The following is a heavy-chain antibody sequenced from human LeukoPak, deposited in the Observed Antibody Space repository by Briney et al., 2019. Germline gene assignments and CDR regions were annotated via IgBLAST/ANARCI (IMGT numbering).Heavy chain of an antibody. CDR1: GVSITTYY. Sequence: PSETLSLTCTVSGVSITTYYWSWIRQPPGKGLEWIGYIYHSGSTNYNPSLKSRVTISIDMSKNQFSLRLSSVTAADTAMYYCVKSGGYGLIDYWGQGTLVTVSS. J-gene: IGHJ4*02. CDR3: VKSGGYGLIDY. CDR2: IYHSGST. V-gene: IGHV4-59*08. D-gene: IGHD6-19*01.